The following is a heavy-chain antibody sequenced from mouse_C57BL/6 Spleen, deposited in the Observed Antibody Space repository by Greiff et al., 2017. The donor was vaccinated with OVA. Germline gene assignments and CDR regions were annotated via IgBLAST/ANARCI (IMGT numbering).Heavy chain of an antibody. Sequence: EVQLQQSGPELVKPGASVKISCKASGYTFTDYYMNWVKQSHGKSLEWIGDINPNNGGTSYNQKFKGKATLTVDKSSSTAYMELRSLTSEDSAVYYCAGGTVVDYWGQGTTLTVSS. J-gene: IGHJ2*01. CDR3: AGGTVVDY. CDR2: INPNNGGT. D-gene: IGHD1-1*01. V-gene: IGHV1-26*01. CDR1: GYTFTDYY.